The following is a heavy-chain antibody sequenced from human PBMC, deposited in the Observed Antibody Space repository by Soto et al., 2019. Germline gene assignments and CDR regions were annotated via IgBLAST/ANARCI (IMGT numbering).Heavy chain of an antibody. CDR3: ARSVEGHFDY. CDR2: ITSDTKTI. CDR1: GFTFSVYS. D-gene: IGHD6-19*01. J-gene: IGHJ4*02. Sequence: EVQLVESRGAIVQRGGSLRLSCVASGFTFSVYSMNWVRQAPGKGLEWFSYITSDTKTIKYADSVKGRFTISRDNAKNSVYLQMNSLRDEDTAVYYCARSVEGHFDYWGQGTVVTVSS. V-gene: IGHV3-48*02.